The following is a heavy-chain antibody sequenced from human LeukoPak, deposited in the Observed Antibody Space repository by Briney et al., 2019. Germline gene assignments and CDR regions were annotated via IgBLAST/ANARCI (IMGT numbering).Heavy chain of an antibody. CDR1: DGSISSYY. J-gene: IGHJ4*02. CDR2: VSYSGST. CDR3: ARSSSGTSSIDS. Sequence: SETLSLTCTVSDGSISSYYWSWIRQPPGKGLEWIGYVSYSGSTNYNPSLKSRVTISVDTSKNQFSLKLSSVTAADTAMFYCARSSSGTSSIDSWCQGTLVSVSS. D-gene: IGHD1-26*01. V-gene: IGHV4-59*01.